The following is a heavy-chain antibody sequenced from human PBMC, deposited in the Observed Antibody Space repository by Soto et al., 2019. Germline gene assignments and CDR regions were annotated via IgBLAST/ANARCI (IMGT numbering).Heavy chain of an antibody. V-gene: IGHV3-33*01. Sequence: QVQLVESGGGVVQPGRSLRLSCAASGFTFSSYGMHWVRQAPGKGLEWVAVIWYDGSNKYYADSVKGRFTISRDNSKNTLYLQMNSLRAEDTAVYYCATDYDSSGYPSGYWGQGTLVTVSS. J-gene: IGHJ4*02. CDR3: ATDYDSSGYPSGY. CDR2: IWYDGSNK. CDR1: GFTFSSYG. D-gene: IGHD3-22*01.